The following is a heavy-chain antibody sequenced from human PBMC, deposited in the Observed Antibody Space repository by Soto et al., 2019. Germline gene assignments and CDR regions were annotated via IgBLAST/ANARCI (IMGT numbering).Heavy chain of an antibody. D-gene: IGHD5-12*01. CDR3: ARVGGYVGMYFDY. V-gene: IGHV4-31*03. CDR2: IYYSGST. J-gene: IGHJ4*02. CDR1: GGSISSGGYY. Sequence: QVHLQESGPGLLKPSQTLSLTCPVSGGSISSGGYYWSWIRQHPGKGLEWIGYIYYSGSTYYNPSLKSRVTISVDTSKNQFSLKLSSVTAADTAVYYCARVGGYVGMYFDYWCQGTLVTVSS.